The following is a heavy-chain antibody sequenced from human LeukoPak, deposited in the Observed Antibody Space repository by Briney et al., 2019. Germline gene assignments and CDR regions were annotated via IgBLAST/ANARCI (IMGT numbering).Heavy chain of an antibody. D-gene: IGHD4-17*01. V-gene: IGHV4-59*08. Sequence: SETLSLTCTVSGGSISSYYWGWIRQPPGKGLEWIGYIYYSGSTNYNPSLKSRVTISVDTSKNQFSLKLSSVTAADTAVYYCARQRRTVTIFYWYFDLWGRGTLVTVSS. CDR1: GGSISSYY. CDR2: IYYSGST. J-gene: IGHJ2*01. CDR3: ARQRRTVTIFYWYFDL.